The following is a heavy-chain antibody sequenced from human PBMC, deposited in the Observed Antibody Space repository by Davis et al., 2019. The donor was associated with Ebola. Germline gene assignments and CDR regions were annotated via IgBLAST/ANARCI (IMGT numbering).Heavy chain of an antibody. CDR2: IKQDGSEK. Sequence: PGGSLRLSCAASGFTFGSYAMSWVRQAPGKGLEWVANIKQDGSEKYYVDSVKGRFTISRDNAKNSLYLQMNSLRAEDTAVYYCARSGYSSGWASGYWGQGTLVTVSS. CDR1: GFTFGSYA. J-gene: IGHJ4*02. V-gene: IGHV3-7*03. CDR3: ARSGYSSGWASGY. D-gene: IGHD6-19*01.